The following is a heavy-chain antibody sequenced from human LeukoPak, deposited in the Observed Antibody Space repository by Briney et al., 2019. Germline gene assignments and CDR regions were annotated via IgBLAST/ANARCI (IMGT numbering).Heavy chain of an antibody. CDR2: INHSGST. CDR3: ARGWRTSGSYSNWFDP. CDR1: GGSFSGYY. D-gene: IGHD1-26*01. V-gene: IGHV4-34*01. J-gene: IGHJ5*02. Sequence: SETLSLTCAVYGGSFSGYYWSWLRQPPGKGLEWIGEINHSGSTNYNPSLKSRVTISVDTSKNQFSLKLSSVTAADTAVYYCARGWRTSGSYSNWFDPWGQGTLVTVSS.